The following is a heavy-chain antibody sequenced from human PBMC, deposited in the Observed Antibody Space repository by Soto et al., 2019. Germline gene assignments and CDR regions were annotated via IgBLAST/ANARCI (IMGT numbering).Heavy chain of an antibody. CDR3: ARHSAYSGYDLPPYYFDY. CDR2: INHSGST. J-gene: IGHJ4*02. V-gene: IGHV4-34*01. CDR1: GGSFSGYY. Sequence: SETLSLTCAVYGGSFSGYYWSWIRQPPGKGLEWIGEINHSGSTNYNPSLKSRVTISVDTSKNQFSLKLSSVTAADTAVYYCARHSAYSGYDLPPYYFDYWGQGTLVTVSS. D-gene: IGHD5-12*01.